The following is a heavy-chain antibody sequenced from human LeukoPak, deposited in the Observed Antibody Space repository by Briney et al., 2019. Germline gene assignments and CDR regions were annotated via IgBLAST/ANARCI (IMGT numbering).Heavy chain of an antibody. CDR2: ISYDGSNK. CDR1: GFTFSSYA. V-gene: IGHV3-30*04. Sequence: GSLRLSCAASGFTFSSYAMHWVRQAPGKGLEWVAVISYDGSNKYYADSVKGRFTISRDNSKNTLCLQMNSLRAEDTAVYYCARETAAYYYYYGMDVWGKGTTVTVSS. CDR3: ARETAAYYYYYGMDV. J-gene: IGHJ6*04. D-gene: IGHD2-2*01.